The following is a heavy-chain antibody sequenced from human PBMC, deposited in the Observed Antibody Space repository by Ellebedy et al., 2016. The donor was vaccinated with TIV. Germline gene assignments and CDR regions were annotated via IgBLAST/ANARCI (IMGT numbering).Heavy chain of an antibody. V-gene: IGHV3-11*01. CDR3: ARDTRFIDHQYNWFDP. Sequence: GESLKISCAASGFIFSDYYMSWIRQAPGKGLECVSYISSSGGTIYYADSVKGRFTLSMDNAKNSLYFQMNSLRAEDTAVYYCARDTRFIDHQYNWFDPWGQGTLVTVSS. CDR2: ISSSGGTI. J-gene: IGHJ5*02. D-gene: IGHD1-14*01. CDR1: GFIFSDYY.